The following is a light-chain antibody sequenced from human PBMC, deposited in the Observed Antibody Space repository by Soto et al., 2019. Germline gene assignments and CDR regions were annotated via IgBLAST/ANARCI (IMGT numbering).Light chain of an antibody. CDR2: EVT. V-gene: IGLV2-14*01. CDR3: NSFRVSHLYV. CDR1: STDVGGYNA. Sequence: LSQPASVSGSPGQTITISCTGTSTDVGGYNAVSWYQHHPGKAPKLIIYEVTRRPSGVSDRFSASKSGNTASLTISGLQAEDEADYYCNSFRVSHLYVFGTGTKVTVL. J-gene: IGLJ1*01.